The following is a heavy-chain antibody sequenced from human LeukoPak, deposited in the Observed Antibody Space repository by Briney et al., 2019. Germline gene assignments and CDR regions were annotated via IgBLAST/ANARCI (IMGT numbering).Heavy chain of an antibody. CDR2: ISSNGGST. D-gene: IGHD2-2*01. J-gene: IGHJ6*03. V-gene: IGHV3-64*01. CDR3: ARANIVVVPAAMSREGHRRGYYYYYYMDV. CDR1: GFTFSSYA. Sequence: QAGGSLRLSCAASGFTFSSYAMHWVRQAPGKGLEYVSAISSNGGSTYYANSVKGRFTISRDNSKNTLYLQMGSLRAEDMAVYYCARANIVVVPAAMSREGHRRGYYYYYYMDVWGKGTTVTISS.